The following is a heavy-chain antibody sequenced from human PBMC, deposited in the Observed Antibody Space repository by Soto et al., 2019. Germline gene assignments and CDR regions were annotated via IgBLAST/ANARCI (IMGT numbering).Heavy chain of an antibody. CDR1: GGSFSDYY. CDR3: ATPRKNYYYYGMDV. Sequence: KTSETLSLTCGVYGGSFSDYYWSWIRQPPGKGLEWVGEISPTGITKYNPSLKSRVTISVDASKNQFSLKLTSVTAADTAVYYCATPRKNYYYYGMDVWGQGTTVTVSS. J-gene: IGHJ6*02. V-gene: IGHV4-34*01. CDR2: ISPTGIT.